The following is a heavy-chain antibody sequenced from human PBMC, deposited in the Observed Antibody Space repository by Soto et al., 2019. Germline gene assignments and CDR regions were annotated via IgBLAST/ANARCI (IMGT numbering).Heavy chain of an antibody. CDR1: GGSFSGYY. CDR3: ARGWTTVTFSAFDI. Sequence: QVQLQQWGAGLLKPSETLSLTCAVYGGSFSGYYWSWIRQPPGKGLEWIGEINHSGSTNYNPSLKSRVTISVDTSKNQFSLKPSSVTAADTAVYYCARGWTTVTFSAFDIWVQGTMVTVSS. V-gene: IGHV4-34*01. D-gene: IGHD4-17*01. CDR2: INHSGST. J-gene: IGHJ3*02.